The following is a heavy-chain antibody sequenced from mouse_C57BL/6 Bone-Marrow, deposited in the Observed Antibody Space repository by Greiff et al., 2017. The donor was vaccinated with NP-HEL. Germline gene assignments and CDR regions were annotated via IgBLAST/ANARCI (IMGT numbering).Heavy chain of an antibody. CDR2: IYPGDGDT. D-gene: IGHD1-1*01. Sequence: QVQLQQSGPELVKPGASVKISCKASGYAFSSSWMNWVKQRPGKGLEWIGRIYPGDGDTNYNGKFKGKATLTADKSSSTAYMQLSSLTSEDSAVYFCARNPFYGSSYDYFDYWGQGTTLTVSS. CDR3: ARNPFYGSSYDYFDY. J-gene: IGHJ2*01. CDR1: GYAFSSSW. V-gene: IGHV1-82*01.